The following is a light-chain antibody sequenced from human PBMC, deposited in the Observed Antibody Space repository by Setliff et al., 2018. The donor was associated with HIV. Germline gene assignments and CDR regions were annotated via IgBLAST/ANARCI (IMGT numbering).Light chain of an antibody. CDR3: AAWDDSLSGLYV. Sequence: QSALAQSRSVSGSPGQSVTISCTGTSSDVSGYNYVSWYQHHPGKAPKFMIYDVSKRPSGVPDRFSGSKSGTSASLAISGLRSEDEADYYCAAWDDSLSGLYVFGAGTKVTVL. J-gene: IGLJ1*01. CDR2: DVS. V-gene: IGLV2-11*01. CDR1: SSDVSGYNY.